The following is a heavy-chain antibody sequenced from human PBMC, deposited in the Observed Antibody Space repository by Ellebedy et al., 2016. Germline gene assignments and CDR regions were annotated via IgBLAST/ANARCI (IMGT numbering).Heavy chain of an antibody. CDR2: IYSGGST. D-gene: IGHD6-19*01. Sequence: GESLKISCAASGFTVSSNYMSWVRQAPGKGLEWVSVIYSGGSTYYADSVKGRFTISRDNSKNTLYLQMNSLRAEDTAVYYCAKDRRVAVAGSPLDYWGQGTLVTVSS. J-gene: IGHJ4*02. CDR3: AKDRRVAVAGSPLDY. CDR1: GFTVSSNY. V-gene: IGHV3-66*01.